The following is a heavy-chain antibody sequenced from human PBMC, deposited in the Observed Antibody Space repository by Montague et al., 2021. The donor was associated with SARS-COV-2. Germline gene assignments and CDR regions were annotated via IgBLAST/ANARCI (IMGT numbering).Heavy chain of an antibody. CDR2: IYYSGST. Sequence: SETLSLTCTVSGGPVSSGSYYWSWIRQPPGKGLEWIGYIYYSGSTNYNPSLKSRVTISVDTSKNQFSLKLSSVTAADTAVYYCARDSRTDFDWLFPDSGSYYYYMDVWGKGTTVTVSS. D-gene: IGHD3-9*01. V-gene: IGHV4-61*01. CDR3: ARDSRTDFDWLFPDSGSYYYYMDV. CDR1: GGPVSSGSYY. J-gene: IGHJ6*03.